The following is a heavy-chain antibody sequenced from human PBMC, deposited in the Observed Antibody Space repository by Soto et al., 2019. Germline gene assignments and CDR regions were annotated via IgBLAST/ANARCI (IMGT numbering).Heavy chain of an antibody. CDR3: TSGPYFNTGGLDS. Sequence: EVQLVESGGGLVKPGGSLRLSCAASGFSFSDAWMNWVRQSPGKGLEWVGRSKTKAFGGTTAYAAPVKGRFAISRDDSQNTLFLQMNNLKAEDTAVYYCTSGPYFNTGGLDSWGQGTLVTVSS. CDR2: SKTKAFGGTT. CDR1: GFSFSDAW. D-gene: IGHD2-8*02. J-gene: IGHJ4*02. V-gene: IGHV3-15*07.